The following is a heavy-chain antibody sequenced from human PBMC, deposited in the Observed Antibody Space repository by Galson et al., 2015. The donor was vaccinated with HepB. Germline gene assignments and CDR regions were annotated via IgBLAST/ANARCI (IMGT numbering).Heavy chain of an antibody. J-gene: IGHJ3*02. D-gene: IGHD2-2*01. CDR3: ARDGIVVVPAATLSGYSGYDVNAFDI. Sequence: SVKVSCKASGYTFTSYAMHWVRQAPGQRLEWMGWINAGNGNTKYSQKFQGRVTITRDTSASTAYMELSSLRSEDTAVYYCARDGIVVVPAATLSGYSGYDVNAFDIWGQGTMVTVSS. CDR2: INAGNGNT. CDR1: GYTFTSYA. V-gene: IGHV1-3*01.